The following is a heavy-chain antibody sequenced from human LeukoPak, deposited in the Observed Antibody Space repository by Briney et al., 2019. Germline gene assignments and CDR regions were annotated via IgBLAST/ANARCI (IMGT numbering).Heavy chain of an antibody. Sequence: PGGSLRLSCAASGFTFSSYGMHWVRQAPGKGLEWVAVISYDGSNKYYADSVKGRFTISRDNSKNTLYLQMNSLRAEDTAVYYCAKDPLNYGSGTYFDYWGQGTLVTVSS. J-gene: IGHJ4*02. CDR1: GFTFSSYG. V-gene: IGHV3-30*18. CDR2: ISYDGSNK. CDR3: AKDPLNYGSGTYFDY. D-gene: IGHD3-10*01.